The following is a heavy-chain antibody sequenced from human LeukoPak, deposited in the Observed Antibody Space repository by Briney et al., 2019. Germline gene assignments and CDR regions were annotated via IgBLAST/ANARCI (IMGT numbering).Heavy chain of an antibody. D-gene: IGHD4-17*01. CDR3: ATTTVTHGYFDL. Sequence: GGSLRLSCAASGFTFSNAWMSWVRQAPGKGLEWVAVISYDGSNKYYADSVKGRFTISRDNSKNTLYLQMNSLRAEDTAVYYCATTTVTHGYFDLWGRGTLVTVSS. CDR1: GFTFSNAW. V-gene: IGHV3-30*03. J-gene: IGHJ2*01. CDR2: ISYDGSNK.